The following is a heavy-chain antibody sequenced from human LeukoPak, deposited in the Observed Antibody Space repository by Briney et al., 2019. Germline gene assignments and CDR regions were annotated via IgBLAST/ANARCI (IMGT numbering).Heavy chain of an antibody. CDR2: IKKDGSEK. V-gene: IGHV3-7*01. D-gene: IGHD7-27*01. J-gene: IGHJ6*02. Sequence: PGGSLRLSCAASGFTFSSCPMTWVRQAPGKGLEWVADIKKDGSEKDYVDSVKGRFTISRDNAKNSLYLQMDSLRAEDTAVYYCATYTNWVAGDVWGQGTTVSVSS. CDR1: GFTFSSCP. CDR3: ATYTNWVAGDV.